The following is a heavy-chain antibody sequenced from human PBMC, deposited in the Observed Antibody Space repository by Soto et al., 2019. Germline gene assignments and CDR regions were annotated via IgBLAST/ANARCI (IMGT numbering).Heavy chain of an antibody. Sequence: PSETLSLTCSVSGGSISNYVWSWIRQPPGKGLEWIGYIYDTGRTKFNPSLNSRVTISVDTSKKQFSLKVNSVTDADTAVYYCARTLNSGTLDYWGQGTLVTVSS. J-gene: IGHJ4*02. CDR2: IYDTGRT. CDR1: GGSISNYV. D-gene: IGHD3-10*01. CDR3: ARTLNSGTLDY. V-gene: IGHV4-59*01.